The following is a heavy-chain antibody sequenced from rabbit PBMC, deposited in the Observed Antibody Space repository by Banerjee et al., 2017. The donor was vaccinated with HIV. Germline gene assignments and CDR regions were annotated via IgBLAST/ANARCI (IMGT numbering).Heavy chain of an antibody. Sequence: QEQLVESGGGLVQPEGSLILTCTASGFSFSGRHWMCWVRQAPGKGLEWIACISVGGSGNTYYANWAKGRFTISKTSSTTVTLQMTSLTAADTATYFCARWYTSSSDYDLNLWGQGTLVTVS. CDR1: GFSFSGRHW. D-gene: IGHD1-1*01. V-gene: IGHV1S45*01. CDR3: ARWYTSSSDYDLNL. CDR2: ISVGGSGNT. J-gene: IGHJ4*01.